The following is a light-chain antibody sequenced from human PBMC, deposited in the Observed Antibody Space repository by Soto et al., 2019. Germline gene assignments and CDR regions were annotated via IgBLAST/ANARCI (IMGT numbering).Light chain of an antibody. Sequence: QSVLTQPPSASGTPAQRVTISCSGSSSNIGSNYVYWYQQLPGTAPKLLIYRNNQRPSGVPDRFSGSKSGTSASLAISGLRSEDEADYYCAAWDDSLSGGVFGGGTKLTVL. CDR1: SSNIGSNY. J-gene: IGLJ2*01. CDR3: AAWDDSLSGGV. CDR2: RNN. V-gene: IGLV1-47*01.